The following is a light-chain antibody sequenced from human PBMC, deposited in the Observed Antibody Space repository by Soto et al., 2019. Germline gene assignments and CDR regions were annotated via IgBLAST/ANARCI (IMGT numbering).Light chain of an antibody. J-gene: IGLJ1*01. CDR2: DVS. CDR3: SSYTSATTYV. CDR1: SSDIGAYNY. V-gene: IGLV2-14*03. Sequence: QSALTQPASVSGSPGQSITISCTGTSSDIGAYNYDSWYQQHHPGEAPKLIIYDVSHRPPGVFNRFSGSKSGNTASLTISGLQTEDEADYYCSSYTSATTYVFGTGTKVTVL.